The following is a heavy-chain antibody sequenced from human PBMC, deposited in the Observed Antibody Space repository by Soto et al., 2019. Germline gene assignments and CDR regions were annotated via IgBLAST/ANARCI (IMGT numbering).Heavy chain of an antibody. CDR1: GGTFSSYA. J-gene: IGHJ4*02. V-gene: IGHV1-69*01. Sequence: QAQLVQSGAEVKKPGSSVKVSCKASGGTFSSYAISWVRQAPGQGLEWMGGIIPIFGTANYAQKFQGRVTITADESTSTAYMELSSLRSEDTAVYYCARVNTIFGVVRNLYFDYWGQGTLVTVSS. D-gene: IGHD3-3*01. CDR3: ARVNTIFGVVRNLYFDY. CDR2: IIPIFGTA.